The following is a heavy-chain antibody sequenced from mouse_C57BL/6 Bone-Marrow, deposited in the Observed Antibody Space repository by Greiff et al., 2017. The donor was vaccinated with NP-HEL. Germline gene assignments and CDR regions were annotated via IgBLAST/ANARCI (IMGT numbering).Heavy chain of an antibody. CDR3: AYYGSAY. CDR2: IYPRSGNT. J-gene: IGHJ3*01. Sequence: VQLQQSGAELARPGASVKLSCKASGYTFTSYGISWVKQRTGQGLEWIGEIYPRSGNTYYNEKFKGKATLTADRSSSTAYMELRSLTSEDSAVYFCAYYGSAYWGQGTLVTVSA. V-gene: IGHV1-81*01. CDR1: GYTFTSYG. D-gene: IGHD1-1*01.